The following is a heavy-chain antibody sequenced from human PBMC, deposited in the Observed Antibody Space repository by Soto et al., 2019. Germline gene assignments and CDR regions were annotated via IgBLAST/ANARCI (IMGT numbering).Heavy chain of an antibody. D-gene: IGHD3-10*01. V-gene: IGHV1-69*02. Sequence: QVQLVQSGAELKKPGSSVTVSCKASGDTFSFYTINWVRQAPGLGLGWMGRVNPILSMSNYAQKFQGRVTMTADKASSTAYMGLRSLRSEDTAFYYCATSYGSGYRAFDYWGQGALVTVSS. CDR3: ATSYGSGYRAFDY. CDR1: GDTFSFYT. J-gene: IGHJ4*02. CDR2: VNPILSMS.